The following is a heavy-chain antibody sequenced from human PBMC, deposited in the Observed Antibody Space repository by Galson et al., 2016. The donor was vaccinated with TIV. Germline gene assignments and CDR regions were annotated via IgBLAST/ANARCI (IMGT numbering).Heavy chain of an antibody. D-gene: IGHD4-17*01. CDR1: GYTFTGYY. CDR3: ARSGDYGDY. V-gene: IGHV1-2*02. J-gene: IGHJ4*02. Sequence: SVKVSCKASGYTFTGYYIHWVRQAPGQGLEWMGWINPNSGNTNHAQKFQGRVTMTRDTSISTAYMELSSLRSDDTAVYYCARSGDYGDYWGQGTLVTVSS. CDR2: INPNSGNT.